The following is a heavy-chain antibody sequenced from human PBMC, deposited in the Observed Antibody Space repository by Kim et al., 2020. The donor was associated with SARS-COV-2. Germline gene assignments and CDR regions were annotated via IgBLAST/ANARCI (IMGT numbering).Heavy chain of an antibody. CDR2: ISSSSSYT. V-gene: IGHV3-11*06. J-gene: IGHJ4*02. CDR3: ARVPAAGTGPIDY. Sequence: GGSLRLSCAASGFTFSDYYMSWIRQAPGKGLEWVSYISSSSSYTNYADSVKGRFTISRDNAKNSLYLQMNSLRAEDTAVYYCARVPAAGTGPIDYWGQGTLVTVSS. D-gene: IGHD6-13*01. CDR1: GFTFSDYY.